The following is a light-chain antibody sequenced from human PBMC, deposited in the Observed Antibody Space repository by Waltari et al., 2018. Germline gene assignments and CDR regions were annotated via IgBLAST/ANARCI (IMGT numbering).Light chain of an antibody. CDR2: TTS. CDR1: QSITRY. J-gene: IGKJ2*01. V-gene: IGKV1-39*01. Sequence: DIQMTQSPSSLSASVGARVTITCRASQSITRYLNWYQQQPGKAPKLLIYTTSTLQSDIPSRFSGSGSGTDFTLTISSLQPEDFATYYCQQSFNTPRTFGQGTKLEIK. CDR3: QQSFNTPRT.